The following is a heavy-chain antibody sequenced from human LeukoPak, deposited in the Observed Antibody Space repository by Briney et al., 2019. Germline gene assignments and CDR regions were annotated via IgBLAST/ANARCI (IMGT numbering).Heavy chain of an antibody. CDR3: ARAALEWLSLDY. Sequence: GGSLRLSCAASGFTFSSYSMNWVRQAPGKGLEWVSSISSSSSYIYYADSVRGRFTISRDNAKNSLYLQMNILRAEDTAVYYCARAALEWLSLDYWGQGTLVTVSS. V-gene: IGHV3-21*01. CDR1: GFTFSSYS. CDR2: ISSSSSYI. D-gene: IGHD3-3*01. J-gene: IGHJ4*02.